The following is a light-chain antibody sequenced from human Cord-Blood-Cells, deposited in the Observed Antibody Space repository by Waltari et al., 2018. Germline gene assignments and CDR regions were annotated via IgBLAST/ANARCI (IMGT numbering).Light chain of an antibody. CDR2: DVT. Sequence: QSALTQPASVSGYPGQSITISCTGTSSDVGGYTYLSWYQHHPGEAPKLMIYDVTNRPAGVSNRFSGSKSSNTASLTISGLQAEDEADYYCSSYTSSSTLVFGGGTKLTVL. CDR1: SSDVGGYTY. V-gene: IGLV2-14*03. J-gene: IGLJ3*02. CDR3: SSYTSSSTLV.